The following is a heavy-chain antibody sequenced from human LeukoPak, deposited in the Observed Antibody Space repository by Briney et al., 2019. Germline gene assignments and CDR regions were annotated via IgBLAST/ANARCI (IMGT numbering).Heavy chain of an antibody. CDR3: ARDDYGETFDY. CDR1: GFTFSSYA. CDR2: ISGGGGST. V-gene: IGHV3-23*01. J-gene: IGHJ4*02. D-gene: IGHD4-17*01. Sequence: SGGSLRLSCAASGFTFSSYAMSWVRQAPGKGLEWVSGISGGGGSTYYADSVKGRFTISRDNSKNTLYLQTNSLRAEDTAVYYCARDDYGETFDYWGQGTLVTVSS.